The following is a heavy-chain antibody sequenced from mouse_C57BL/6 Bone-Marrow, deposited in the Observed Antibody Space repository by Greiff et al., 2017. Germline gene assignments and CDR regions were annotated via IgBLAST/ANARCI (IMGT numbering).Heavy chain of an antibody. Sequence: DVQLQESGPGMVKPSQSLSLTCTVTGYSITSGYDWHWIRHFPGNKLEWMGYISYSGSTNSNPSLKSRISITHDTSKNHFFLKLNSVTTEDTATYYCARDGSYDGYLGDAMDDWGQGTSVTVSS. V-gene: IGHV3-1*01. CDR3: ARDGSYDGYLGDAMDD. CDR1: GYSITSGYD. CDR2: ISYSGST. J-gene: IGHJ4*01. D-gene: IGHD2-3*01.